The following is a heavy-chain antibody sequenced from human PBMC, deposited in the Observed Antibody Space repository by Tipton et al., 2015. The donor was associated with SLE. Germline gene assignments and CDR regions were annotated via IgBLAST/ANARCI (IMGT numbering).Heavy chain of an antibody. CDR3: AKAAGVAGQSLYYFDY. D-gene: IGHD6-19*01. J-gene: IGHJ4*02. CDR1: GFTVSSNY. CDR2: IYSGGST. Sequence: SLRLSCAASGFTVSSNYMSWVRQAPGKGLEWVSVIYSGGSTYYADSVKGRFTISRDNSKNTLYLQMNSLRAEDTAVYYCAKAAGVAGQSLYYFDYWGQGTLVTVSS. V-gene: IGHV3-53*01.